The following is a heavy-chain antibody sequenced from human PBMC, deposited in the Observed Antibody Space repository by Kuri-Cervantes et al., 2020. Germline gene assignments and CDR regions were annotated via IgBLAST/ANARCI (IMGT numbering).Heavy chain of an antibody. Sequence: GSLRLSCTVSGGSISSSSYYWGWIRQPPGKGLEWIGSIYYSGSTNYNPSLKSRVTMSVDTSKNQFSLKLSSVTAADTAAYYCAREIFGGTSGVRYYYYGMDVWGQGTTVTVSS. V-gene: IGHV4-39*07. D-gene: IGHD3-3*01. CDR2: IYYSGST. CDR1: GGSISSSSYY. J-gene: IGHJ6*02. CDR3: AREIFGGTSGVRYYYYGMDV.